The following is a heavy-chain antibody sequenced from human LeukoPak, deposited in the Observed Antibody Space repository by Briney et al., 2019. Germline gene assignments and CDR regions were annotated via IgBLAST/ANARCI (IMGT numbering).Heavy chain of an antibody. V-gene: IGHV4-39*07. Sequence: PSETLSLTCTVSGGSISSSFHYWGWIRQPPGKGLEWIGSIYYSGRTYYNPSLKSRVTISIDTSKNQFSLKLNSVTAADTAVFYCARSPYCSSTSCLSFLDYWGQGALVTVSS. J-gene: IGHJ4*02. CDR2: IYYSGRT. D-gene: IGHD2-2*01. CDR3: ARSPYCSSTSCLSFLDY. CDR1: GGSISSSFHY.